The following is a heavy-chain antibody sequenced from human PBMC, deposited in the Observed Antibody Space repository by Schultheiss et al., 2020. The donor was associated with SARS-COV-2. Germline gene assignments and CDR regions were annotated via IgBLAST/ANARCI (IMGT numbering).Heavy chain of an antibody. CDR3: ARTDTAMVSDY. V-gene: IGHV2-70*01. CDR2: IDWDDDK. Sequence: TLSLTCSVSGGSISSGGYSWSWIRQHPGKGLEWLALIDWDDDKYYSTSLKTRLTISKDTSKNQVVLTMTKMDPVDTATYYCARTDTAMVSDYWGQGTLVTVSS. D-gene: IGHD5-18*01. CDR1: GGSISSGGYS. J-gene: IGHJ4*02.